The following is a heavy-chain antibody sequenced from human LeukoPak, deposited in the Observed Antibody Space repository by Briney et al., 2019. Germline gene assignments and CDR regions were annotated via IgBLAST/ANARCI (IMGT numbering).Heavy chain of an antibody. J-gene: IGHJ4*02. Sequence: GGSLRLSCAASGFTFSSYEMNWVRQSPGKGLEWVSYISSSGSTIYYADSVKGRFTISRDNAKSSLYLQMNSLRAEDTAMYYCARGAATNLWPSDYWGQGTLVTVSS. CDR1: GFTFSSYE. CDR3: ARGAATNLWPSDY. CDR2: ISSSGSTI. D-gene: IGHD3-10*01. V-gene: IGHV3-48*03.